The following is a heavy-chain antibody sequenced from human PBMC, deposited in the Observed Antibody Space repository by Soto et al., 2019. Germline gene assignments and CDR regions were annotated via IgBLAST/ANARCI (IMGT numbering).Heavy chain of an antibody. CDR1: GFTFSSYG. J-gene: IGHJ3*02. V-gene: IGHV3-33*01. CDR3: ARLYCSSSSCYSVGAFDI. D-gene: IGHD2-2*01. CDR2: IWFDGSDK. Sequence: PGGSQRLSCAASGFTFSSYGMHWVRQAPGKGLEWVALIWFDGSDKYYVDSVKGRFTISRDNSKNTVHLQMNSLRVEDTAVYYCARLYCSSSSCYSVGAFDIRGQGTVVTVSS.